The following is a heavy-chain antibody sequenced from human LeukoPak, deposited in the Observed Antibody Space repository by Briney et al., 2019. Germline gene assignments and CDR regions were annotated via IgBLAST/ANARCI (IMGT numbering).Heavy chain of an antibody. V-gene: IGHV4-39*01. Sequence: SETLSLTCTVSGGSISSSSYYWGWIRQPPGKGLEWIGSIYYSGSTYYNPSLKSRVTISVDTSKNQFSLKLSSVTAADTAVYYXXRXPAXXVXNYYXYYGMDVWGQGTTVTVSS. CDR2: IYYSGST. CDR3: XRXPAXXVXNYYXYYGMDV. CDR1: GGSISSSSYY. J-gene: IGHJ6*02.